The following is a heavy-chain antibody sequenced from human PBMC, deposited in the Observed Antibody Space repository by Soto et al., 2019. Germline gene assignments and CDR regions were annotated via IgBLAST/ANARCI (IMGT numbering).Heavy chain of an antibody. J-gene: IGHJ5*02. Sequence: QVHLVQSGAEVQKPGASVRISCQASGNAFTTSAIHWVRQAPGQSLEWMGWITPAPGDTKYSQNVRGRVTFALDTSATTAYMDLRSLASHDTAVYYCARAAGRSKLLPYYFDPWGQGTLVTVSS. CDR2: ITPAPGDT. D-gene: IGHD3-10*01. CDR3: ARAAGRSKLLPYYFDP. V-gene: IGHV1-3*01. CDR1: GNAFTTSA.